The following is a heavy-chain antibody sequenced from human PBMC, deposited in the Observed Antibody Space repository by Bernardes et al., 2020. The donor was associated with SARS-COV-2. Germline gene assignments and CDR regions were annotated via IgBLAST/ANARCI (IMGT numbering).Heavy chain of an antibody. Sequence: SETLSLTCGVHGGSLSGHYWSWIRQTPGTGLEWIGEINHSGSTKYNPSLKSRVTISVDTSKRQLSLKVTSVTAADTAVYYCARTPTVAGFDYWGQGTLVIVSS. CDR2: INHSGST. CDR3: ARTPTVAGFDY. CDR1: GGSLSGHY. D-gene: IGHD6-19*01. V-gene: IGHV4-34*01. J-gene: IGHJ4*02.